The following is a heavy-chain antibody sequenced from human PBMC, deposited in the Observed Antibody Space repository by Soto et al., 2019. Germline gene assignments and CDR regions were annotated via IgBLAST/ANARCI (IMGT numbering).Heavy chain of an antibody. Sequence: QVQLQESGPGLVKPSGTLSLTCAVSSGSISSSNWWSWVRQPPGKGLEWIGEIYHSGSTNYNPSLKSRVTISVDKSKNQFSLKLSSVTAADTAVYYCARWGPDIAVVPAAMNYYYYMDVWGKGTTVTVSS. CDR3: ARWGPDIAVVPAAMNYYYYMDV. CDR2: IYHSGST. D-gene: IGHD2-2*01. CDR1: SGSISSSNW. J-gene: IGHJ6*03. V-gene: IGHV4-4*02.